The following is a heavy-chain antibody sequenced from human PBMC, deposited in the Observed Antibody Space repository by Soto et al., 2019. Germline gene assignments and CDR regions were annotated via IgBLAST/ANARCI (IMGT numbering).Heavy chain of an antibody. Sequence: QITLKESGPTLVKPTQTLTLTCTFSGFSLSTSGVGVGWIRQPPGKALEWLALIYWDDDKRYSPSLKSRLTITKDTSKNQVVLTMTNMDPVDTATYYCAHRLYYDSSGYFDYWGQGTLVTVSS. CDR2: IYWDDDK. CDR1: GFSLSTSGVG. J-gene: IGHJ4*02. CDR3: AHRLYYDSSGYFDY. D-gene: IGHD3-22*01. V-gene: IGHV2-5*02.